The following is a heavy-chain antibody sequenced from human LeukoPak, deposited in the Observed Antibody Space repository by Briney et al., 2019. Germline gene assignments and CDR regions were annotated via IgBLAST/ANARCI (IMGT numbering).Heavy chain of an antibody. V-gene: IGHV1-69*05. J-gene: IGHJ6*02. CDR3: AERSYGDYYYGMDV. Sequence: GIIPIFGTANYAQKFQGRVTITTDESTSTAYMELSSLRSEDTAVYYCAERSYGDYYYGMDVWGQGTTVTVSS. CDR2: IIPIFGTA. D-gene: IGHD4-17*01.